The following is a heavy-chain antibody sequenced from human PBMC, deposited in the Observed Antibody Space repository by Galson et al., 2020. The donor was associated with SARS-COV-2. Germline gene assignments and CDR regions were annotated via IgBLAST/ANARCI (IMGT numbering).Heavy chain of an antibody. CDR3: ARDSYYGSGVFDF. CDR2: ISAYAGNT. Sequence: SVKVSCKASGYTFSSYAFSWVRRAPGQGLEWMGWISAYAGNTYYARNLQGRVSMTTDTSTRTAYMELRSLRSDDTAVYYCARDSYYGSGVFDFWGQGTLVTVSS. CDR1: GYTFSSYA. J-gene: IGHJ4*02. D-gene: IGHD3-10*01. V-gene: IGHV1-18*01.